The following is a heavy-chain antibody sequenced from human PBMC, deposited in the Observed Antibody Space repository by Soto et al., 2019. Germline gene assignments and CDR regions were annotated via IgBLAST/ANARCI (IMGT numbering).Heavy chain of an antibody. CDR1: GGSISSYY. D-gene: IGHD3-10*01. J-gene: IGHJ6*03. CDR3: ARAQYPMVRGTYNYYYMDV. CDR2: IYYSGST. Sequence: PSETLSLTCTVSGGSISSYYWSWIRQPPGKGLEWIGYIYYSGSTNYNPSLKSRVTISVDTSKNQFSLKLSSVTAADTAVYYCARAQYPMVRGTYNYYYMDVWGKGTTVTVSS. V-gene: IGHV4-59*01.